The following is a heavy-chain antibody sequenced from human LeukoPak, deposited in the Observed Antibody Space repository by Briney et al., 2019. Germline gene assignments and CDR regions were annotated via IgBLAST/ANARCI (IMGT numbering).Heavy chain of an antibody. D-gene: IGHD3-10*01. J-gene: IGHJ4*02. V-gene: IGHV3-9*01. CDR1: GFTFDDYA. CDR2: ISWNSGSI. CDR3: AKVKRSGSSEFFDY. Sequence: PGRSLRLSCAASGFTFDDYAMHWVRQAPGKGLEWVSGISWNSGSIGYADSVKGRFTISRDNAKNSLYLQMNSLRAEDTALYYCAKVKRSGSSEFFDYWGQGTLVTVSS.